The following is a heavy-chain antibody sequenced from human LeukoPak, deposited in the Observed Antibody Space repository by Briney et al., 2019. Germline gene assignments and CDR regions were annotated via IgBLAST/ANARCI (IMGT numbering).Heavy chain of an antibody. D-gene: IGHD4-17*01. CDR3: ASSVLDYGDYDLGFDY. J-gene: IGHJ4*02. CDR1: GYTFTSYA. Sequence: ASVKVSCKASGYTFTSYAMHWVRQAPGQRLEWMGWINAGNGNTKYSQEFQGRVTITRDTSASTAYMELSSLRSEDMAVYYCASSVLDYGDYDLGFDYWGQGTLVTVSS. V-gene: IGHV1-3*03. CDR2: INAGNGNT.